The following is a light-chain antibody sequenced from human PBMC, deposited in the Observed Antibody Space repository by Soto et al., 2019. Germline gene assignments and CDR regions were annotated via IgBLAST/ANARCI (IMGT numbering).Light chain of an antibody. CDR1: QSVSSN. Sequence: EIVMTQSPATLSVSPGERATLSCRASQSVSSNLAWYQQKPGQAPRLLIYGASTRATGIPARFSGSGSGTEFTLTISSLQSEDFAVYYCQQYNNWPGTFGQGTKFEIK. V-gene: IGKV3D-15*01. J-gene: IGKJ1*01. CDR2: GAS. CDR3: QQYNNWPGT.